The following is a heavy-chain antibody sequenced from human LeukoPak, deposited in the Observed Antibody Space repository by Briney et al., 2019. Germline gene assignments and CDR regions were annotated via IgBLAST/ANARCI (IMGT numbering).Heavy chain of an antibody. CDR2: ISGHNGQT. V-gene: IGHV1-18*01. D-gene: IGHD3-3*01. Sequence: ASVKVSCKASGYSFISYGISWVRQAPGQGLEWMGWISGHNGQTSYAQKLQGRVTMTSETSTSTVYMELRSLRSDDTAVYYCARWGPDFWSDYYPFDYWGQGTQVIASS. J-gene: IGHJ4*02. CDR3: ARWGPDFWSDYYPFDY. CDR1: GYSFISYG.